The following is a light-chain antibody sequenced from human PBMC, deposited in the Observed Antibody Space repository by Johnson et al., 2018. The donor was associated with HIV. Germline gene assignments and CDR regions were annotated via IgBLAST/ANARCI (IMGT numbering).Light chain of an antibody. Sequence: QSVLTQPPSVSAAPRQKVTISCSGSSSNIGINYVSWYQQLPGTAPKLLIYDNNKRPSGIPDRFSGSKSATSATLGITGLQPGDEAADYCGTWASSLSVCGVFVTGTKVTVL. CDR3: GTWASSLSVCGV. CDR2: DNN. J-gene: IGLJ1*01. V-gene: IGLV1-51*01. CDR1: SSNIGINY.